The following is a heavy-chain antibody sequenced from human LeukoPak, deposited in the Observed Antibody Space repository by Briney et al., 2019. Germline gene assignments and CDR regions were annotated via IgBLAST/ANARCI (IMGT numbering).Heavy chain of an antibody. CDR1: GFTFDDYA. Sequence: GGSLRLSCAASGFTFDDYAMHWVRQAPGKGLEWVSGISWNSGSIGYADSVKGRFTISRDNAKNSLYLQMNSLRAEDTALYYCAKDGDSSSWHRGLFDYWGQGTLVTVSS. D-gene: IGHD6-13*01. CDR3: AKDGDSSSWHRGLFDY. J-gene: IGHJ4*02. CDR2: ISWNSGSI. V-gene: IGHV3-9*01.